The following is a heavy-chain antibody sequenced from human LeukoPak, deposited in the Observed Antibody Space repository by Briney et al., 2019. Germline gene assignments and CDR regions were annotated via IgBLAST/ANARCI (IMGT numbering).Heavy chain of an antibody. CDR1: GGSISSSSYY. Sequence: ASETLSLTCTVSGGSISSSSYYWGWIRQPPGKGLEWIGSIYYSGSTYYNPSLKSRVTISVDTSKNQFSLKLSSVTAADTAVYYCARPRERITIFGVVYNWFDPWGQGTLVTVSS. CDR3: ARPRERITIFGVVYNWFDP. V-gene: IGHV4-39*01. J-gene: IGHJ5*02. CDR2: IYYSGST. D-gene: IGHD3-3*01.